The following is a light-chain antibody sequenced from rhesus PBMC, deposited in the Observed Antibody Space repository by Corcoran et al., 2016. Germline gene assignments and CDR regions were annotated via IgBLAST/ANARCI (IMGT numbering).Light chain of an antibody. CDR1: QSVSSR. V-gene: IGKV3-17*02. CDR3: QRGSNWSHS. CDR2: VAS. Sequence: EIVMTQSPATLALSPGERATLSCRASQSVSSRLAWHQQKPGQAPRLLIYVASSRVTGSPDRFSGSGAVTDFTLTISSLAPEDVAVYFCQRGSNWSHSFVQGAKVEI. J-gene: IGKJ2*01.